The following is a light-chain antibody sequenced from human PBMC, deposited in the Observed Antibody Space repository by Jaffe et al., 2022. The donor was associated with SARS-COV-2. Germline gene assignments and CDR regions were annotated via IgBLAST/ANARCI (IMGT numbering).Light chain of an antibody. Sequence: EIVLTQSPGTLSLSPGERATLSCRASQSVTSSYLAWYQHKPGQAPRLLLYGASNRATGIPDRFSGSGSGTDFTLTISRLEPEDFAVYYCQQYGTSPYSFGQGTKLEIK. CDR2: GAS. V-gene: IGKV3-20*01. J-gene: IGKJ2*01. CDR1: QSVTSSY. CDR3: QQYGTSPYS.